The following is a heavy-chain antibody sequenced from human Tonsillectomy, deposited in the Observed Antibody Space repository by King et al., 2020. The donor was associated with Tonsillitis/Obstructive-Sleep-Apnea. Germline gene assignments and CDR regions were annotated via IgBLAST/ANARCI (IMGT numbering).Heavy chain of an antibody. V-gene: IGHV3-13*04. J-gene: IGHJ2*01. D-gene: IGHD2-15*01. CDR3: AREILDDSAVPWYFDL. CDR1: GFTFSSYD. CDR2: IGTVVDT. Sequence: VQLVESGGGLVQPGGSLRLSCAASGFTFSSYDMHWVRQATGKGLEWVSSIGTVVDTYYPCSVKGRFTISRENAKNSMYLQMNSLSAEDTAVYYCAREILDDSAVPWYFDLWGRGTLVTVSS.